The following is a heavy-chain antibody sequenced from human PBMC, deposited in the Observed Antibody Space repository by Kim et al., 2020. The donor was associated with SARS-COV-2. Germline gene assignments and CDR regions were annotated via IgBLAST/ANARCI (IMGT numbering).Heavy chain of an antibody. D-gene: IGHD3-9*01. V-gene: IGHV1-69*06. CDR1: GGTFSSYV. CDR3: ARDSPHGYDILTGPSQYAFDI. Sequence: SVKVSCKASGGTFSSYVISWVRQAPGQGLEWMGGIIPIFGTAYYAQRFQGRVTITADKSTSTAYMDLSSLTSEDTAVYYCARDSPHGYDILTGPSQYAFDIWGQGTMVTVSS. CDR2: IIPIFGTA. J-gene: IGHJ3*02.